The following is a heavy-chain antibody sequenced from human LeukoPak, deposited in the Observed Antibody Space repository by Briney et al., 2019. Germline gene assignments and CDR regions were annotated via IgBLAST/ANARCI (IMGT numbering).Heavy chain of an antibody. CDR3: ARFLQLSPWYFDL. J-gene: IGHJ2*01. CDR1: GGSISSRNW. Sequence: PSETLSLTCVVSGGSISSRNWWSWVRQPPGKGLEWIGEIYHSGSTSYSPSLRSRVTISVDTSKNQFSLKLSSVTAADTAVYYCARFLQLSPWYFDLWGRGTLVTVSS. CDR2: IYHSGST. D-gene: IGHD2-2*01. V-gene: IGHV4-4*02.